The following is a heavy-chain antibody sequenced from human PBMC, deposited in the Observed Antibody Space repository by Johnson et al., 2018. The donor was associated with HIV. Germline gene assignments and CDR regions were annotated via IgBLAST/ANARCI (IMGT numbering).Heavy chain of an antibody. J-gene: IGHJ3*02. V-gene: IGHV3-15*01. CDR2: IKSKTDGGTT. D-gene: IGHD3-9*01. CDR1: GFTFSSYW. Sequence: VQLVESGGGVVQPGRSLRLSCAASGFTFSSYWMHWVRQAPGKGLMWVGRIKSKTDGGTTDYAAPVKGRFTISRDDSKNTLYLQMNSLKTEDTAVYYCAREEGTDILTRGDAFDIWGQGTMVTVSS. CDR3: AREEGTDILTRGDAFDI.